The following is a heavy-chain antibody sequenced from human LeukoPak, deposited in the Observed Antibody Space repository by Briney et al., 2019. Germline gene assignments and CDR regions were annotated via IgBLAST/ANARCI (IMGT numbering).Heavy chain of an antibody. CDR2: IYDSWST. V-gene: IGHV4-59*01. CDR1: GGSMTNLY. CDR3: AKGGSTNSYYGDV. D-gene: IGHD2-8*01. J-gene: IGHJ6*02. Sequence: SETLSLTCSVSGGSMTNLYWTWIRQPPGKGLEWIGDIYDSWSTRYNTSLESRVTISVDTSKNQFSLKLSSVTAADTAVYYCAKGGSTNSYYGDVWGQGTTVTVSS.